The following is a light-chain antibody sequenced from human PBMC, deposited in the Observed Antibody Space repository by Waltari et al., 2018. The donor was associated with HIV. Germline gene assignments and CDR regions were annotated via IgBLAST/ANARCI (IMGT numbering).Light chain of an antibody. CDR3: SSYTSSSTNVV. V-gene: IGLV2-14*01. CDR1: SSDVGGYNY. J-gene: IGLJ2*01. Sequence: QSALTQPASVPGSPGQSITISCTGTSSDVGGYNYVSWYQQHPGKAPKLMIYDVSNRPSGVSNRFSGSESGNTASLTISGLQAEDEADYYCSSYTSSSTNVVFGGGTKLTVL. CDR2: DVS.